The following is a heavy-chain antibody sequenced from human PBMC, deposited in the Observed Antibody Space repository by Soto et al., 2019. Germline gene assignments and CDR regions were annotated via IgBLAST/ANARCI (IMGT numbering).Heavy chain of an antibody. V-gene: IGHV3-48*02. CDR1: GFTFSSYS. D-gene: IGHD2-2*01. J-gene: IGHJ3*02. CDR2: ISRENGDI. CDR3: ARDHQYAFDI. Sequence: TGGSLRLSCAASGFTFSSYSMNWVRQAPGKGLEWISYISRENGDIHYADSVKGRFTISKDNVKDSLYLQMNSLREEDTAVYYCARDHQYAFDIWGQGTMVTVSS.